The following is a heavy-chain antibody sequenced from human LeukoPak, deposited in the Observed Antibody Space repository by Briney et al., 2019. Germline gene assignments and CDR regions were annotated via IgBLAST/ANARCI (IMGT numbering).Heavy chain of an antibody. Sequence: GGSVRLSCAASGFTLSNYGMHWVRQAPGKGLEWLAFIRYDGSDEQYADSVKGRFTISRDYFKNTLYLQMNSLRIEDTALYYCARGGRSVIRGPQATFDVWGQGTMVTVSS. CDR2: IRYDGSDE. CDR3: ARGGRSVIRGPQATFDV. D-gene: IGHD3-10*01. J-gene: IGHJ3*01. CDR1: GFTLSNYG. V-gene: IGHV3-30*02.